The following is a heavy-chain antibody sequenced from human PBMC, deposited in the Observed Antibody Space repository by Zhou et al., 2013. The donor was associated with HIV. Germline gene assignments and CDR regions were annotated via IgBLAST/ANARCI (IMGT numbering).Heavy chain of an antibody. J-gene: IGHJ4*02. Sequence: QVQLVQSGAEVKKPGASVKVSCKASGYTFTGYYMHWVRQAPGQGLEWMGWINPNSGGTNYAQKFQGRVTMTRDTSISTAYMELSRLRSDDTAVYYCARDLRYSSILIPFDYWGQGTLVTVSS. CDR2: INPNSGGT. CDR3: ARDLRYSSILIPFDY. CDR1: GYTFTGYY. D-gene: IGHD6-13*01. V-gene: IGHV1-2*02.